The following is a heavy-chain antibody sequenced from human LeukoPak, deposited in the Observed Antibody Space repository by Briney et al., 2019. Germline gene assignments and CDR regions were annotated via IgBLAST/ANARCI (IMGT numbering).Heavy chain of an antibody. J-gene: IGHJ4*02. D-gene: IGHD6-19*01. CDR2: ITGTGGST. Sequence: GASLRLSCAASGFSLSTYGVSWVRQPPGKGLEWVSGITGTGGSTYYADSVKGRFTVSRDTSKNTLYLQMNSLRAEDTAINYCAKDHGTAVAGFYYWGQGTLVTVSS. CDR1: GFSLSTYG. V-gene: IGHV3-23*01. CDR3: AKDHGTAVAGFYY.